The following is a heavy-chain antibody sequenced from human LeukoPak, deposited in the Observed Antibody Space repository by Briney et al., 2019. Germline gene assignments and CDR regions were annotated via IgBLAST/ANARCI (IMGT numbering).Heavy chain of an antibody. Sequence: PGGSLRLSCAASGFTFSSYWMSWVRQAPGKGLEWVSSISSSSSYIYYADSVKGRFTISRDNAKNSLYLQMNSLRAEDTAVYYCARVAVAGTAQLGGFDPWGQGTLVTVSS. J-gene: IGHJ5*02. D-gene: IGHD6-19*01. CDR3: ARVAVAGTAQLGGFDP. CDR1: GFTFSSYW. V-gene: IGHV3-21*01. CDR2: ISSSSSYI.